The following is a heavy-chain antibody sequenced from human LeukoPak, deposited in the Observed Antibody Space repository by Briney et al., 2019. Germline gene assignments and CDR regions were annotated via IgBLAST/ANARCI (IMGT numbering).Heavy chain of an antibody. V-gene: IGHV1-8*01. CDR2: MNPNSGNT. J-gene: IGHJ5*02. Sequence: ASVKVSCKASGYTFTSYDINWVRQATGQGLEWMGWMNPNSGNTGYAQKFQGRVTMTRNTSISTAYMELSSLRSEDTAVYYCARGRAAAGRRFWFDPWGQEPWSPSPQ. D-gene: IGHD6-13*01. CDR3: ARGRAAAGRRFWFDP. CDR1: GYTFTSYD.